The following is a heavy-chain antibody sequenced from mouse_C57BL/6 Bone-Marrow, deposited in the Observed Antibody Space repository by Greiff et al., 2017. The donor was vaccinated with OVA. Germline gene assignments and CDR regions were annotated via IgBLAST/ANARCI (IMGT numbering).Heavy chain of an antibody. CDR3: ARKRLRRGYWYFDV. CDR2: LLPGSGST. J-gene: IGHJ1*03. Sequence: QVQLQQSGAELMKPGASVKLSCKATGYTFTGYWIEWVKQRPGHGLDCIGELLPGSGSTNSNEKFKGKATFTADTSSNTAYMQLSSLTTEDSAIYYCARKRLRRGYWYFDVWGTGTTVTVSS. V-gene: IGHV1-9*01. CDR1: GYTFTGYW. D-gene: IGHD2-2*01.